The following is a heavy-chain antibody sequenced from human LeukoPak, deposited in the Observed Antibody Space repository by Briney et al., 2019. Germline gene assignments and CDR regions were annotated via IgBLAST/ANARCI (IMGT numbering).Heavy chain of an antibody. CDR3: ARAAGPRYCSSTSCRNDYYYGMDV. Sequence: ASVKVSCKASGGTFSSYAISWVRQAPGQGLEWMGGIIPIFCTANYEQKLQGRVTNTADKSTSTAYMELSSLRSEDTAVYYCARAAGPRYCSSTSCRNDYYYGMDVWGKGPTVTVSS. D-gene: IGHD2-2*01. V-gene: IGHV1-69*06. J-gene: IGHJ6*04. CDR1: GGTFSSYA. CDR2: IIPIFCTA.